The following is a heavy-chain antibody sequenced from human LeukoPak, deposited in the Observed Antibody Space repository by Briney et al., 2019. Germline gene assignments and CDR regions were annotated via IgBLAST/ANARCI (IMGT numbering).Heavy chain of an antibody. Sequence: GGSLRLSCAASGFTFRSYVMYWVRQAPGKGLEWVAVISYDGSNKYYADSVKGRFTISRDNSKNTLYLQMNSLRAEDTAVYYCARVASPYSADCSGGSCYGGYFDYWGQGTLVTVSS. J-gene: IGHJ4*02. V-gene: IGHV3-30-3*01. CDR1: GFTFRSYV. CDR2: ISYDGSNK. CDR3: ARVASPYSADCSGGSCYGGYFDY. D-gene: IGHD2-15*01.